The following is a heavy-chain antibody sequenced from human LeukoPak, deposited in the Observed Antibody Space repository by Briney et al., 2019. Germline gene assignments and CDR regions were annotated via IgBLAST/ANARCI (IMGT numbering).Heavy chain of an antibody. J-gene: IGHJ4*02. CDR1: VYTFTGYY. CDR2: INPNSGGT. Sequence: GASVNVSCKSSVYTFTGYYMHWVRQAPGQGLEWMGWINPNSGGTNYAQKFQGRVTMTRDTSISTAYMELSRLRSDDTAVYYCAREGPRAAADYWGQGTLVTVSS. D-gene: IGHD6-13*01. V-gene: IGHV1-2*02. CDR3: AREGPRAAADY.